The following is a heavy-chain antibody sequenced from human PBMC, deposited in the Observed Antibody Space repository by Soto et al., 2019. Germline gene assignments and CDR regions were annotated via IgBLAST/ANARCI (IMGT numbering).Heavy chain of an antibody. Sequence: GASVKVSCKASGFTFTSSAVQWVRQSRGQRLEWIGWIVVGSGNTNYAQKFQERVTITRDMSTSTAYMELSSLRSEDTAVYYCAALISYDSSGYRADYWGQGTLVPVSS. J-gene: IGHJ4*02. CDR1: GFTFTSSA. D-gene: IGHD3-22*01. V-gene: IGHV1-58*01. CDR3: AALISYDSSGYRADY. CDR2: IVVGSGNT.